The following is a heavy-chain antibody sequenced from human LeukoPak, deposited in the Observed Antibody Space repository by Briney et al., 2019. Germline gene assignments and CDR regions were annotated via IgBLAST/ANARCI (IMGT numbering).Heavy chain of an antibody. Sequence: SETLSLTCTVSGGSISSYYWSWIRQPPGKGLEWIGYIYYSGSTNYNPSLKSRVTISLDTSKNQFSLKLSSVTAADTAVYYCARDEGRYDFWSGYYQRYYFDYWGQGTLVTVSS. CDR2: IYYSGST. CDR3: ARDEGRYDFWSGYYQRYYFDY. J-gene: IGHJ4*02. CDR1: GGSISSYY. D-gene: IGHD3-3*01. V-gene: IGHV4-59*12.